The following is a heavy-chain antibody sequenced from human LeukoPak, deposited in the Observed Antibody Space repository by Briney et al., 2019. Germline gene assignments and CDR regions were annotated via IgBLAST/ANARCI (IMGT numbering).Heavy chain of an antibody. D-gene: IGHD4-17*01. CDR1: GFTFDDYA. J-gene: IGHJ5*02. V-gene: IGHV3-9*01. Sequence: GRSLRLSCAASGFTFDDYAMYWVRQAPGKGLEWVSGISWNSETIDYADSVKGRFTISRDNAKNFLYLQMNSLRPEDTALYYCAKEARSDGDYFDPWGQGTLVTVSS. CDR2: ISWNSETI. CDR3: AKEARSDGDYFDP.